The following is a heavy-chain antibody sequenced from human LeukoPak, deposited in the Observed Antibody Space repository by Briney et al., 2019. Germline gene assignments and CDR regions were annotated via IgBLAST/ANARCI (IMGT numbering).Heavy chain of an antibody. CDR2: INPNSGGT. CDR3: ARPKEAATTFRAFDI. J-gene: IGHJ3*02. V-gene: IGHV1-2*02. CDR1: GYTFTGYY. Sequence: GASVKVSCEASGYTFTGYYMHWVRQAPGQGLEWMGWINPNSGGTNYARKFQGRLTMTRDTSISTAYMELSSLRSDDTAVYYCARPKEAATTFRAFDIWGQGTMVTVSS. D-gene: IGHD2-15*01.